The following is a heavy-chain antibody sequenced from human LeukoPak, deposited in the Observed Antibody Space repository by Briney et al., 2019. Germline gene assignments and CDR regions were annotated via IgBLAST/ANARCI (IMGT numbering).Heavy chain of an antibody. V-gene: IGHV3-11*06. CDR1: GFTFSDYY. J-gene: IGHJ5*02. CDR3: AREGISGSITMVRGVTAFDP. D-gene: IGHD3-10*01. CDR2: ISSSSSYI. Sequence: PGGSPRLSCAASGFTFSDYYMSWIRQAPGKGLEWVSSISSSSSYIYYADSVRGRFTISRDNAKNSLYLQMNSLRAEDTAVYYCAREGISGSITMVRGVTAFDPWGQGTLVTVSS.